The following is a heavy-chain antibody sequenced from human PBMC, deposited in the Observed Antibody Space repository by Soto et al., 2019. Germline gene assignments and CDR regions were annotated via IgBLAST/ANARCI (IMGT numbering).Heavy chain of an antibody. J-gene: IGHJ4*02. CDR2: ISYDGSNK. D-gene: IGHD5-12*01. Sequence: HPGGSLRLSCAASGFTFSSYVMHWVRQAPGKGLEWVAVISYDGSNKYYADSVKGRFTISRDNSKNTLYLQMNSLRAEDTAVYYCAKDQVGYNFSFDYWGQGTLVTVSS. CDR3: AKDQVGYNFSFDY. CDR1: GFTFSSYV. V-gene: IGHV3-30*18.